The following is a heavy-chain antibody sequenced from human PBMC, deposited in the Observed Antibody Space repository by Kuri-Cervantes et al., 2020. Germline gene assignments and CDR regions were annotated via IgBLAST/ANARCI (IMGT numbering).Heavy chain of an antibody. CDR3: ARDVGVAAFDS. CDR2: IKKDGSGK. V-gene: IGHV3-7*01. J-gene: IGHJ4*02. Sequence: GESLKISCAASGFIFNNYWMSWVRQAPGKGLEWVANIKKDGSGKYYVDSVKGRFTISRDNAKMSVGLQMNSLRVEDTAVYYCARDVGVAAFDSWGQGTLVTVSS. D-gene: IGHD3-3*01. CDR1: GFIFNNYW.